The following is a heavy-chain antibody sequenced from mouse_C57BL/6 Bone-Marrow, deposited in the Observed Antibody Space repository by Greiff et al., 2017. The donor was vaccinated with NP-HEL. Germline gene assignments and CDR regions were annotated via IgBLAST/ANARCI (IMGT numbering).Heavy chain of an antibody. CDR2: IDPETGGT. V-gene: IGHV1-15*01. CDR1: GYTFTDYE. J-gene: IGHJ3*01. Sequence: QVQLQQSGAELVRPGASVTLSCKASGYTFTDYEMHWVKQTPVHGLEWIGAIDPETGGTAYNQKFKGKAILTADKSSSTAYMELRSLTSEDSAVYYCTSSYGSSWSWFAYWGKGTLVTVSA. CDR3: TSSYGSSWSWFAY. D-gene: IGHD1-1*01.